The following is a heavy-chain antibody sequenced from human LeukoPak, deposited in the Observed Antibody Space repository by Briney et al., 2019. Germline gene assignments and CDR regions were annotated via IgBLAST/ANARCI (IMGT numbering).Heavy chain of an antibody. Sequence: PGRSLRLSCAASGFTFDDYAMHWVRQAPGKGLEWVAFIRRDGSDIFHADSVKGRFTISRDNSRNTLYLQMNSLTVEDTAVYYCAKDNWLPSSPAVAGLGDWNQGTLVIVSS. J-gene: IGHJ4*02. CDR1: GFTFDDYA. D-gene: IGHD6-19*01. CDR3: AKDNWLPSSPAVAGLGD. CDR2: IRRDGSDI. V-gene: IGHV3-30*02.